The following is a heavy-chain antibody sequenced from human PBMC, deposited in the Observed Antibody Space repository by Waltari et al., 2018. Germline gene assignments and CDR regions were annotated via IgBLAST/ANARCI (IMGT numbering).Heavy chain of an antibody. CDR2: ISGSGCST. CDR1: GFTFSSYA. V-gene: IGHV3-23*04. Sequence: EVQLVESGGGLVQPGGSLRLSCAASGFTFSSYAMSWVRQAPGKGLEWVSAISGSGCSTYYADSVKGRFTISRDNSKNTLYLQMNSLRAEDTAVYYCARGPEFQLGTLAHDAFDIWGQGTMVTVSS. D-gene: IGHD7-27*01. CDR3: ARGPEFQLGTLAHDAFDI. J-gene: IGHJ3*02.